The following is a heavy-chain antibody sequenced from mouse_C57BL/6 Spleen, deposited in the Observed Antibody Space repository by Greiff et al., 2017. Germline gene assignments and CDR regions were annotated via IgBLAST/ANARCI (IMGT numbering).Heavy chain of an antibody. Sequence: EVKVVESGGGLVQPGGSLSLSCAASGFTFTDYYMSWVRQPPGKALEWLGFIRNKANGYTTEYSASVKGRFTISRDNSQSILYLQMNALRAEDSATYYCARSYYTSYYFDYWGQGTTLTVSS. CDR3: ARSYYTSYYFDY. CDR1: GFTFTDYY. J-gene: IGHJ2*01. V-gene: IGHV7-3*01. CDR2: IRNKANGYTT. D-gene: IGHD2-12*01.